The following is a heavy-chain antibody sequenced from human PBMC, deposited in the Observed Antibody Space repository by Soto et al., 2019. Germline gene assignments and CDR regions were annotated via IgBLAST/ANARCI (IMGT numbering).Heavy chain of an antibody. CDR2: IYYSGST. CDR3: ARVPSGAHFDY. D-gene: IGHD6-19*01. Sequence: QLQLQESGPGLVKPSETLSLTCTVSGGSISSSSYYWGWIRQPPGKGLEWIGSIYYSGSTYYNPSLKSRVTISVDTSKNQFSLKLSSVTAADTAVYYCARVPSGAHFDYWGQGTLVTVSS. CDR1: GGSISSSSYY. J-gene: IGHJ4*02. V-gene: IGHV4-39*01.